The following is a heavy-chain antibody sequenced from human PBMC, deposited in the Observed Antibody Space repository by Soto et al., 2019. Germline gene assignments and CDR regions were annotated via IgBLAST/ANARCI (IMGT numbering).Heavy chain of an antibody. V-gene: IGHV4-59*01. Sequence: SETLSLTCTVSGGSISSYYWSWIRQPPGKGLEWIGYIYYSGSTNYNPSLKSRVTISVDTSKNQFSLKLSSVTAADTAVYYCAGGMAAAGTGAFDIWGQGTMVTVSS. CDR1: GGSISSYY. CDR2: IYYSGST. D-gene: IGHD6-13*01. CDR3: AGGMAAAGTGAFDI. J-gene: IGHJ3*02.